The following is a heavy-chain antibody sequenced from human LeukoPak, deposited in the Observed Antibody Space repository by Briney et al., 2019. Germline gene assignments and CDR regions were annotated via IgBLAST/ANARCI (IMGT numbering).Heavy chain of an antibody. J-gene: IGHJ4*02. V-gene: IGHV3-7*03. Sequence: GGSLRLSCAASGFTFSHYWMSWVRQAPGKGLEWVANIKQDGSEKYYGDSVKGRFTISRDNSKNTLYLQMNSLRAEDTAVYYCAKEDGSYDPGYFDYWGQGTLVTVSS. CDR2: IKQDGSEK. CDR3: AKEDGSYDPGYFDY. D-gene: IGHD1-26*01. CDR1: GFTFSHYW.